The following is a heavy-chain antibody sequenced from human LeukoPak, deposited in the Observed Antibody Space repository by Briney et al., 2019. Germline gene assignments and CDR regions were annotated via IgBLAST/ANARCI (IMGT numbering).Heavy chain of an antibody. J-gene: IGHJ4*02. CDR1: GFTFDDYA. CDR3: VRDRSPGAATAGDSFDY. V-gene: IGHV3-20*04. CDR2: ISWNSDKT. D-gene: IGHD1-26*01. Sequence: HPGGSLRLSCTASGFTFDDYALSWVRQVPGKGLEWVSGISWNSDKTVYADSVEGRFTISRDNDKNSLYLQMDSLRAEDTALYFCVRDRSPGAATAGDSFDYWGQGILVPVSS.